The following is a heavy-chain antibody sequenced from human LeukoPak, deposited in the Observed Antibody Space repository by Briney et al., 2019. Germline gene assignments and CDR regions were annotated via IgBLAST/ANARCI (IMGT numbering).Heavy chain of an antibody. CDR2: INPNSGGT. J-gene: IGHJ4*02. V-gene: IGHV1-2*02. D-gene: IGHD2-2*01. CDR1: GYTFTDYY. Sequence: GASVKVSCNASGYTFTDYYIHWVRQAPGQGLEWMAWINPNSGGTYYAQNFHDRITLTRDTSISTAYMELSRLRSDDTAIYYCARANALYCSSTSCLFDYWGQGTLVTVSS. CDR3: ARANALYCSSTSCLFDY.